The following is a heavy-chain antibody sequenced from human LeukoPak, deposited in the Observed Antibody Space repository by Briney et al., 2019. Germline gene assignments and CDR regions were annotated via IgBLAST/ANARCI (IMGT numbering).Heavy chain of an antibody. CDR3: ATSPVVAPGYYYMDV. J-gene: IGHJ6*03. CDR1: GYTFTSYG. Sequence: VASVKVSCKASGYTFTSYGISWVRQAPGQGLEWMGWISAYNGNTNYAQKLQGRVTMTEDTSTDTAYMELSSLRSEDTAVYYCATSPVVAPGYYYMDVWGKGTTVTVSS. CDR2: ISAYNGNT. D-gene: IGHD3-22*01. V-gene: IGHV1-18*01.